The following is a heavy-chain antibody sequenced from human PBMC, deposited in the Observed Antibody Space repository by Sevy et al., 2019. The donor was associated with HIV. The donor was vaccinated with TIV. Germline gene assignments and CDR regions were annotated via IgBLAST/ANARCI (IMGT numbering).Heavy chain of an antibody. CDR1: GFTFSSYD. V-gene: IGHV3-48*03. D-gene: IGHD2-2*03. CDR2: ISSSGSSI. J-gene: IGHJ5*02. Sequence: GGSLRLSCTASGFTFSSYDMNWVRQAPGKGLEWVSKISSSGSSIYYADSVEGRFTSSRDNAKNSLNLQMNSLRAEDTAVYYCTRNGGALDNGFDPWGQGTLVTVSS. CDR3: TRNGGALDNGFDP.